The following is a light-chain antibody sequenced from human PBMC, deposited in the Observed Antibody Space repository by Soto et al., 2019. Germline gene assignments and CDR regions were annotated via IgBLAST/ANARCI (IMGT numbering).Light chain of an antibody. CDR1: QSVSMW. CDR3: QQYNTYLTWT. Sequence: TQMTQSPSTLSASVGGRVTITCRASQSVSMWLAWYQQKPGKAPRLLIYDASNLESGVPSRFSGSGSRTEFTLTITSLQPEDAATYYCQQYNTYLTWTFGQGTKVDIK. J-gene: IGKJ1*01. CDR2: DAS. V-gene: IGKV1-5*01.